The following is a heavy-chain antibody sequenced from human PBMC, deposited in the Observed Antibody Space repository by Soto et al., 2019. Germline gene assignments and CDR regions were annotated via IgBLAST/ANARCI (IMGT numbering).Heavy chain of an antibody. Sequence: QIQLVQSGAAVKKPGASVKVSCKASGYTFTSYGISLVRQAPGQGLEWMGWISAYNGKTNYAQKLLARVTMTTDTSTSTAYMELRSLRSDDTAVYYCARDNANSGWVPNPVDYWGQGTLVTVSP. D-gene: IGHD1-26*01. CDR1: GYTFTSYG. J-gene: IGHJ4*02. CDR3: ARDNANSGWVPNPVDY. CDR2: ISAYNGKT. V-gene: IGHV1-18*01.